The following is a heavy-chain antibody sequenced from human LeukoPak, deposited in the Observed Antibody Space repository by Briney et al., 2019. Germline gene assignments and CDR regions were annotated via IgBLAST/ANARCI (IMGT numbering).Heavy chain of an antibody. V-gene: IGHV1-8*01. CDR2: MNPNSGNT. Sequence: ASVKVSCKASGYTFTSYDINWVRQATGQGLEWMGWMNPNSGNTGYAQKFQGRVTMTRNTSISTAYMELSSLRSEDTAVYYCARAPLLNDILTGYLFDYWGQGTLVTVSS. CDR1: GYTFTSYD. J-gene: IGHJ4*02. CDR3: ARAPLLNDILTGYLFDY. D-gene: IGHD3-9*01.